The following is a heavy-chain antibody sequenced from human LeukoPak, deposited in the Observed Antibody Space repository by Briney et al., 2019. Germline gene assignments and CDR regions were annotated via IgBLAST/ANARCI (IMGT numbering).Heavy chain of an antibody. D-gene: IGHD3-22*01. CDR1: GFTFSDYY. J-gene: IGHJ5*02. Sequence: GGSLRLSCAASGFTFSDYYMSWIREAPGEGLEWVSYISSSGSTIYYADSVKGRFTISRDNAKNSLYLQMNSLRAEDTAVYYCARDKDSSGYPRGRFDPWGQGTLVTVSS. CDR3: ARDKDSSGYPRGRFDP. V-gene: IGHV3-11*04. CDR2: ISSSGSTI.